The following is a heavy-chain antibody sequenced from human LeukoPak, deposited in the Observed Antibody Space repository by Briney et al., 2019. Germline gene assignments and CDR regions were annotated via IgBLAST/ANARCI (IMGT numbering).Heavy chain of an antibody. CDR3: ARGYSNGYVDY. V-gene: IGHV4-4*07. Sequence: PSETLSLTCTVSGGSISSYYWTWIRQPAGKGLEWIGRIHTSGSTNHNPSLKSRVTMSVDTSNNQFSLKLSSVTAADTAVYYCARGYSNGYVDYWGQGTLVTVSS. CDR1: GGSISSYY. D-gene: IGHD5-18*01. CDR2: IHTSGST. J-gene: IGHJ4*02.